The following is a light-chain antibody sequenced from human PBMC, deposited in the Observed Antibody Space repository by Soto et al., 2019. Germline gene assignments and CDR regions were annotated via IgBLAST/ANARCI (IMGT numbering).Light chain of an antibody. CDR2: GAS. Sequence: EIVITQSPATLSVSPGERATLSCRASQSVRSNLAWYQQKPGQAPRILIYGASTRETGIPVRFSGSGSGTDFTLTISSLQSEDFAVYYCQQYDKWPPTFGQGTKVDIK. V-gene: IGKV3-15*01. CDR1: QSVRSN. J-gene: IGKJ1*01. CDR3: QQYDKWPPT.